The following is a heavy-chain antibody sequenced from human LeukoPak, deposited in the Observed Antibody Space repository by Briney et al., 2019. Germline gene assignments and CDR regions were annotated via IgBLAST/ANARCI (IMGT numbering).Heavy chain of an antibody. CDR1: EYTFTNYA. CDR3: ARSRRGHFDY. Sequence: VASVKVSCKASEYTFTNYAMHWVRQAPGQRLEWMGWINAGNGNTKYSQKFQGRVTITRDTSASTAYMELSSLRSEDTAVYYCARSRRGHFDYWGQGTLVTVSS. J-gene: IGHJ4*02. D-gene: IGHD3-10*01. CDR2: INAGNGNT. V-gene: IGHV1-3*01.